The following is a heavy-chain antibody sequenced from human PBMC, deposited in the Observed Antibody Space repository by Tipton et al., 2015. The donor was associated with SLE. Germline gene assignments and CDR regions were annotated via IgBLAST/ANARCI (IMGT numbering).Heavy chain of an antibody. CDR2: ISYSGNT. V-gene: IGHV4-31*03. CDR1: GGSISSGGYY. CDR3: ARDQGSSADSYYYGMDV. D-gene: IGHD6-6*01. Sequence: TLSLTCTVSGGSISSGGYYWSWTRHHPGKGLERIGFISYSGNTYYNPSLESRLTISVDTSKNQFSLKLRSVTAADTAVYYCARDQGSSADSYYYGMDVWGQGTTVTVSS. J-gene: IGHJ6*02.